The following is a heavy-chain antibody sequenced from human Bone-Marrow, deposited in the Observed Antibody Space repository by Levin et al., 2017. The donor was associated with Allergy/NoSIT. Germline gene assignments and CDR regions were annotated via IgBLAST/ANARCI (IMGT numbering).Heavy chain of an antibody. V-gene: IGHV3-30-3*01. CDR3: ARGEFRGWYVN. Sequence: GESLKISCAASGFTFSSYAMHWVRQAPGKGLEWVAVISYDGSNKYYADSVKGRFTISRDNSKNTLYLQMNSLRAEDTAVYYCARGEFRGWYVNWGQGTLVTVSS. CDR1: GFTFSSYA. J-gene: IGHJ4*02. D-gene: IGHD6-19*01. CDR2: ISYDGSNK.